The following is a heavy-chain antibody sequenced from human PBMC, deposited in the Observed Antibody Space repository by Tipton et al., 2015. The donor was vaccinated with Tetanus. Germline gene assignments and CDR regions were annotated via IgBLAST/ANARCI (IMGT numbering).Heavy chain of an antibody. D-gene: IGHD1-1*01. J-gene: IGHJ2*01. V-gene: IGHV5-51*01. CDR2: IYPGDSDT. CDR1: GYNFSHHS. Sequence: QLVQSGADVKKPGESLKISCQGSGYNFSHHSIGWVRQMPGKGLEWVGIIYPGDSDTRYSPSFQGQVTISADTSIATAYLHWSSLKASDTAIYYCARRLGPYTGDQIWHFDLWGRGTLVTVSS. CDR3: ARRLGPYTGDQIWHFDL.